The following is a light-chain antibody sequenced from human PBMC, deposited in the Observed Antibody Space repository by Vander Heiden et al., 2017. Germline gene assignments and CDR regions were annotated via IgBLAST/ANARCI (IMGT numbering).Light chain of an antibody. V-gene: IGLV2-14*01. J-gene: IGLJ1*01. CDR1: SRDIGGYIY. CDR2: DVD. CDR3: SSYTTSGTFPYV. Sequence: QSALTHPPPVSGSLGLSITLPCTGTSRDIGGYIYVPGNQLHPGKAPILIIYDVDSRPSGVSNRFSGSKSGKTASLTISGLQAEDEAEYYCSSYTTSGTFPYVFGAGTQVTVL.